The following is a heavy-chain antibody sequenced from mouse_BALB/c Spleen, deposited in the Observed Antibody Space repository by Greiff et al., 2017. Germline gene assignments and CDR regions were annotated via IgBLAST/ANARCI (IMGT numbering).Heavy chain of an antibody. D-gene: IGHD2-1*01. Sequence: EVQGVESGGGLVKPGGSLKLSCAASGFTFSSYAMSWVRQTPEKRLEWVASISSGGSTYYPDSVKGRFTISRYNAKNTLYLQMSSLKSEDTAMYYCTRDPPYGNYPFAYWGQGTLVTVSA. CDR1: GFTFSSYA. CDR2: ISSGGST. CDR3: TRDPPYGNYPFAY. J-gene: IGHJ3*01. V-gene: IGHV5-6-4*01.